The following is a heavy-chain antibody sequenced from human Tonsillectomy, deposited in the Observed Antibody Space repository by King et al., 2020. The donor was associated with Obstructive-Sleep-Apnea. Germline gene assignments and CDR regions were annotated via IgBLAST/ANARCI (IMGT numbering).Heavy chain of an antibody. CDR3: ASSRDAFDY. Sequence: VQLVESGGGLVQPGGSLRLSCAASGFTFSSYSMNWVRQAPGKGLEWVSYISSSSSTIYYADSVKGRFTISRDNAKNSLYLQMNSLRAEDTAVYYCASSRDAFDYWGQGTLVTVSS. CDR2: ISSSSSTI. V-gene: IGHV3-48*01. D-gene: IGHD5-24*01. CDR1: GFTFSSYS. J-gene: IGHJ4*02.